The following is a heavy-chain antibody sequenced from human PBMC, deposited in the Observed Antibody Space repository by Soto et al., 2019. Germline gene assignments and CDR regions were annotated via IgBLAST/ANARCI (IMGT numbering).Heavy chain of an antibody. V-gene: IGHV6-1*01. D-gene: IGHD6-13*01. J-gene: IGHJ6*02. CDR3: ARGLRAAAGDYYYYGMDV. CDR1: GYSVSSISAA. CDR2: TYYRSKWYN. Sequence: PSQTLSLTCAISGYSVSSISAAWNWIRQSPSRGLEWLGRTYYRSKWYNDYAVSVKSRVTINPDTSKHQFSLQLNSVTPEDTAVYYCARGLRAAAGDYYYYGMDVWGQGTTVTVSS.